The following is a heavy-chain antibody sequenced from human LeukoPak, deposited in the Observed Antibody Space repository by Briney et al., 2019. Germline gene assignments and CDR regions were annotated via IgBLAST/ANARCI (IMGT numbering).Heavy chain of an antibody. CDR2: INSDGSST. V-gene: IGHV3-74*01. CDR3: ARGDPTGLYDY. CDR1: GFTFSSYW. Sequence: GGSLRLSCAASGFTFSSYWMHWVRHAPGKGLVWVSRINSDGSSTSYADSVKGRFTISRDNAKNTLYLQMNSLRAEDTAVYYCARGDPTGLYDYWGQGTLVTVSS. J-gene: IGHJ4*02. D-gene: IGHD3-10*01.